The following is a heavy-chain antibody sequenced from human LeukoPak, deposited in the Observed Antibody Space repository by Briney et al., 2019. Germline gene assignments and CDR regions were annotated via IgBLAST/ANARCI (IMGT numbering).Heavy chain of an antibody. CDR1: GYTFTGYY. CDR3: ARKVPNDSSGYYYRGQFDP. D-gene: IGHD3-22*01. V-gene: IGHV1-2*02. CDR2: MNPKSGGT. J-gene: IGHJ5*02. Sequence: ASVKVSCKASGYTFTGYYVHWVRQAPGQGLEWMGWMNPKSGGTNYAQKFEARVTMNRDTSISTAYMELSRLRFDDTAVYYCARKVPNDSSGYYYRGQFDPWGQGTLVTVSS.